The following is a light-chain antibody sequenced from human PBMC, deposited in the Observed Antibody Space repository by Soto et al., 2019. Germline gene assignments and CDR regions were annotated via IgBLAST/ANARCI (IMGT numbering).Light chain of an antibody. Sequence: QSVLTQPRSVSRSPGQSVTISCTGTSSDVGGYNYVSWYQQHPGKAPKVMIYDVSKRPSGVPDRFSGSKSGNTASLTISGLQAEDEADYYCCSYAGSHTYVVFGGGTKLTVL. CDR1: SSDVGGYNY. CDR2: DVS. V-gene: IGLV2-11*01. J-gene: IGLJ2*01. CDR3: CSYAGSHTYVV.